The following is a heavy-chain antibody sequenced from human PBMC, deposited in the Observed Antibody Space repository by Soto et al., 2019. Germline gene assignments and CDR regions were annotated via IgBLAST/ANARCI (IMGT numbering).Heavy chain of an antibody. CDR1: RGSISSSNW. D-gene: IGHD4-17*01. V-gene: IGHV4-4*02. CDR2: IYHSGST. CDR3: ATYGYLRPHYYYYYYHMDV. J-gene: IGHJ6*03. Sequence: PSETLSLTCAVSRGSISSSNWWSWVRQPPGKGLEWIGEIYHSGSTNYNPSLKSRVTISVDKSKNQFSLKLSSVTAADTAVYYCATYGYLRPHYYYYYYHMDVWGKGTTVLVSS.